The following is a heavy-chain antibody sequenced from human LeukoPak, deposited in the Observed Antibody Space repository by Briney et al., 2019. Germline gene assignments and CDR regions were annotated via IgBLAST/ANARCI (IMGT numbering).Heavy chain of an antibody. V-gene: IGHV4-39*07. CDR1: GGSISSSSYY. D-gene: IGHD6-19*01. CDR3: ARSERYNSGWYFYFDY. CDR2: IFYSGNT. J-gene: IGHJ4*02. Sequence: SETLSLTCTVSGGSISSSSYYWGWIRQPPGKGLEWIGSIFYSGNTYYNPSLKSRVTISVDTSKNQFSLNLSSVTAADTAVYYCARSERYNSGWYFYFDYWGQGTLVTVSS.